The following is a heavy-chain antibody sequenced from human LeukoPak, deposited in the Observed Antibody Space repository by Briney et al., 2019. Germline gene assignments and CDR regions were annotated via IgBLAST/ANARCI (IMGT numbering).Heavy chain of an antibody. V-gene: IGHV4-59*08. D-gene: IGHD1-26*01. CDR1: GGSISSVY. Sequence: PSETLLLTCTVSGGSISSVYWSWIRQPPGKGLEWSGYIYYSGITDYNPSLKSRVTISVDTSKNQFSLKLSSVTAADTAVYYCARQGSGSRAAFDYLGQGTLVTVSS. CDR2: IYYSGIT. J-gene: IGHJ4*02. CDR3: ARQGSGSRAAFDY.